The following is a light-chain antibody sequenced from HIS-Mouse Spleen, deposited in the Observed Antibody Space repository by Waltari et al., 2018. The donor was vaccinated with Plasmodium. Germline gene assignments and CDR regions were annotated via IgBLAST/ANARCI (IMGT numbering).Light chain of an antibody. Sequence: QSALTQPASVSWSPGQSLTIPCSGTRSDFWCYDIVPWYQQHPGKAPKLMIYEGSKRPAGVSNRFSGSKSGNTASLTISGLQAEDEADYYCCSYAGSSTLVFGGGTKLTVL. V-gene: IGLV2-23*01. CDR2: EGS. CDR3: CSYAGSSTLV. CDR1: RSDFWCYDI. J-gene: IGLJ3*02.